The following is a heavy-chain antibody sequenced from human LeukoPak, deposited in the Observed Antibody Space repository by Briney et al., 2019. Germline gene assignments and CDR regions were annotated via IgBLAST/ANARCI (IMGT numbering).Heavy chain of an antibody. CDR1: GGSFSGYY. CDR3: ARQQWLIPFDY. J-gene: IGHJ4*02. D-gene: IGHD6-19*01. V-gene: IGHV4-34*01. CDR2: INHSGST. Sequence: SETLSLTCGVYGGSFSGYYWSWIRQPPGKGLEWIGEINHSGSTKYNPSLKSRVNISLDTSKNQFSLKLSSVTAADTAVYYCARQQWLIPFDYWGQGTLVTVSS.